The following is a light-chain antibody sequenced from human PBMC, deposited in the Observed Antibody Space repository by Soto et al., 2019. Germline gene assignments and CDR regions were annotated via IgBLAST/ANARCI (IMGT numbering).Light chain of an antibody. Sequence: QSVVTQPPSVSGSPGQRVTISCTGSTSNIGSNYDVHWYQQIPGTAPKLLIYGNNNRPSGVPDRFSGSKSATSASLAITGRQADDEADYYCQSYDSRLSAVVFGGGTKLTVL. CDR1: TSNIGSNYD. CDR2: GNN. J-gene: IGLJ2*01. CDR3: QSYDSRLSAVV. V-gene: IGLV1-40*01.